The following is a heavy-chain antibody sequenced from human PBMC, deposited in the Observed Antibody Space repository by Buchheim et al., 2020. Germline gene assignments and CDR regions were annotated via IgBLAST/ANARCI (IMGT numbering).Heavy chain of an antibody. Sequence: QVQLVQSGAEVKKPGASVKVSCKASGYTFTSYYMHWVRQAPGQGLQWMGIFNPSGGSPRYAQKFQGRVTMPRAPSPTPVYMELSSLRSEDTAVYYCARVRYSGYGPDYWGQGTL. D-gene: IGHD5-12*01. J-gene: IGHJ4*02. V-gene: IGHV1-46*03. CDR2: FNPSGGSP. CDR3: ARVRYSGYGPDY. CDR1: GYTFTSYY.